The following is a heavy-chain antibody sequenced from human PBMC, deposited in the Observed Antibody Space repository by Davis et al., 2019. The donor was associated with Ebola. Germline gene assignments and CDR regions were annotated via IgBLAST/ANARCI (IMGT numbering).Heavy chain of an antibody. D-gene: IGHD3-22*01. Sequence: GESLKISCAASGFTFSNAWMSWVRQAPGKGLEWVGRIKSKTDGGTTDYAAPVKGRFTISRDDSKNTLYLQMNSLKTEYTAVYYCTTVFTMIVVRTEFDPWGQGTLVTVSS. J-gene: IGHJ5*02. CDR1: GFTFSNAW. CDR3: TTVFTMIVVRTEFDP. V-gene: IGHV3-15*01. CDR2: IKSKTDGGTT.